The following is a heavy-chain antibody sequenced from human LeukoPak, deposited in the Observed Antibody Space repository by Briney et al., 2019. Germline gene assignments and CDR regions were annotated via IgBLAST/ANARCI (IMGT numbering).Heavy chain of an antibody. V-gene: IGHV3-23*01. D-gene: IGHD2-2*01. Sequence: GGSLRLSCAASGFTFSSYAMSWVRQAPGKGLEWVSAISGSGGSTYYADSVKGRFTISRDNSKNTLYLQMNSLRAEDTAVYYCAKYCSSTSWPYYYYYMDVWGKGTTVTVSS. CDR2: ISGSGGST. J-gene: IGHJ6*03. CDR1: GFTFSSYA. CDR3: AKYCSSTSWPYYYYYMDV.